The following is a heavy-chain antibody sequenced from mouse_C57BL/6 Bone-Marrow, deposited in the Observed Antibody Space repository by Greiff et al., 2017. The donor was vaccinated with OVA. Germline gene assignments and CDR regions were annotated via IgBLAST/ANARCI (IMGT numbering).Heavy chain of an antibody. Sequence: VQLQQPGAELVRPGASVKLSCTASGFNIKDYYMHWVKQRPEQGLEWIGRIDPEDGDTEYAPKFQGKATMTADTSSNTAYLQLSSLTSEDTAVYYCTPIYYGIPWFAYWGQGTLVTVSA. J-gene: IGHJ3*01. D-gene: IGHD2-1*01. CDR2: IDPEDGDT. CDR3: TPIYYGIPWFAY. CDR1: GFNIKDYY. V-gene: IGHV14-1*01.